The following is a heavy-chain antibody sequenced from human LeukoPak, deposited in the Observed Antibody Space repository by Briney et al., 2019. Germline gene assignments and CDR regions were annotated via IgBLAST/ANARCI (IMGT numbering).Heavy chain of an antibody. CDR3: VKGGYSGYDRLDF. V-gene: IGHV3-64D*06. Sequence: GGSLRLSCSASGFTFRSYAMHWVRQAPGKGLEYVSAITSNGGSTYYADSVKGRFTISRDNSKNTLYLQMSSLRPEDTAMYYCVKGGYSGYDRLDFWGQGTLVTVSS. CDR2: ITSNGGST. CDR1: GFTFRSYA. J-gene: IGHJ4*02. D-gene: IGHD5-12*01.